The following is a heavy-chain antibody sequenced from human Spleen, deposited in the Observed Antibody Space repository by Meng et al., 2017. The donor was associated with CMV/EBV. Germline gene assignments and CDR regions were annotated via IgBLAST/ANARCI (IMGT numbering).Heavy chain of an antibody. CDR3: AKVAVPAAIRNYFDY. CDR2: ISGSGGST. J-gene: IGHJ4*02. V-gene: IGHV3-23*01. CDR1: GFAFSSYG. Sequence: GGSLRLSCEASGFAFSSYGMNWVRQAPGKGLEWVSAISGSGGSTYYADSVKGRFTISRDNSKNTLYLQMNSLRAEDTAVYYCAKVAVPAAIRNYFDYWGQGTLVTVSS. D-gene: IGHD2-2*01.